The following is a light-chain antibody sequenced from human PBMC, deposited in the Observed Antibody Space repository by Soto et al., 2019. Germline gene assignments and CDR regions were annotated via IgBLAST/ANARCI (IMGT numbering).Light chain of an antibody. CDR2: EVS. V-gene: IGLV2-14*01. CDR1: SGDIGSYNR. CDR3: SSYTSISTLYV. J-gene: IGLJ1*01. Sequence: QAVLTQPASVSGSPGQSITISCTGTSGDIGSYNRVSWYQQHPGKAPELMIYEVSHRPSGVSNRFSGSKSDNTASLTISGLQAEDEADYYCSSYTSISTLYVFGTGTKVTVL.